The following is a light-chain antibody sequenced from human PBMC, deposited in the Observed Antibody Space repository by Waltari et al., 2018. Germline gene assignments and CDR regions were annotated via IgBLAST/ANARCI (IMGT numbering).Light chain of an antibody. CDR3: QSADSSGSYVV. V-gene: IGLV3-25*03. J-gene: IGLJ3*02. Sequence: SYELTQPPSVSVSPGQTARISCSGDALPKRYGYWYQQRPGQAPVLVMYRDMVRTSVIPERFSGSTSGTTVTLTISGVQAEDEADYYCQSADSSGSYVVFGGGTKLTVL. CDR1: ALPKRY. CDR2: RDM.